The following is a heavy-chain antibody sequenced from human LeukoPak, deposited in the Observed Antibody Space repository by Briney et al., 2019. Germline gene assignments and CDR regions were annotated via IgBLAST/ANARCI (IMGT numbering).Heavy chain of an antibody. CDR3: AKDGRYYYSSGSYLGYFQH. CDR2: VSGSGGST. CDR1: GFTFSSYV. J-gene: IGHJ1*01. V-gene: IGHV3-23*01. D-gene: IGHD3-10*01. Sequence: GGSLRLSCAASGFTFSSYVMSWVRQAPGKGLEWVSAVSGSGGSTYYADSVKGRFTISRDNSKNTLYLQMNSLRAEDTAVYYCAKDGRYYYSSGSYLGYFQHWGQGTLVTVSS.